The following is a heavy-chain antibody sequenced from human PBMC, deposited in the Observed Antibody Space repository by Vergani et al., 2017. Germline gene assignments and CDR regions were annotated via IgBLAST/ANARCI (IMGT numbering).Heavy chain of an antibody. V-gene: IGHV1-58*01. J-gene: IGHJ4*02. CDR1: GFTFTSSA. D-gene: IGHD4-17*01. CDR2: IVVGSGNT. Sequence: QMQLVQSGPEVKKPGTSVKVSCKASGFTFTSSAVQWVRQARGQRLEWIGWIVVGSGNTNYAQKFQGRVTITADESTSTAYMELSSLRSEDTAVYYCARGGKDYGDYYRYWGQGTLVTVSS. CDR3: ARGGKDYGDYYRY.